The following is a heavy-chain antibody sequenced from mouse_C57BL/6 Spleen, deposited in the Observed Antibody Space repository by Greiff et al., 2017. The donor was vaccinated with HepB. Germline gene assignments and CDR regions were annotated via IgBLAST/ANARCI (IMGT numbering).Heavy chain of an antibody. J-gene: IGHJ3*01. CDR3: TQGHDGYYAAWFAY. Sequence: VQLQQSGTVLARPGASVKMSCKTSGYTFTSYWMHWVKQRPGQGLEWIGAIYPGNNDTSYNQKFKGKAKLTAVTSASTAYMELSSLTNEDSAVYYCTQGHDGYYAAWFAYWGQGTLVTVSA. D-gene: IGHD2-3*01. CDR2: IYPGNNDT. CDR1: GYTFTSYW. V-gene: IGHV1-5*01.